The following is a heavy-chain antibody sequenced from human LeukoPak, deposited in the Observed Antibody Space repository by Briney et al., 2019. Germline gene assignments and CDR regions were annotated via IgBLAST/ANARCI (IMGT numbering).Heavy chain of an antibody. Sequence: GGSLRLSCAASGLTFSSYAMHWVRQAPGKGLEWVAVISYDGSNKYYADSVKGRFTISRDNSKNTLYLQMNSLRAEDTAVYYCARDTYSSGWYYYFDYWGQGTLVTVSS. CDR1: GLTFSSYA. CDR2: ISYDGSNK. V-gene: IGHV3-30-3*01. CDR3: ARDTYSSGWYYYFDY. J-gene: IGHJ4*02. D-gene: IGHD6-19*01.